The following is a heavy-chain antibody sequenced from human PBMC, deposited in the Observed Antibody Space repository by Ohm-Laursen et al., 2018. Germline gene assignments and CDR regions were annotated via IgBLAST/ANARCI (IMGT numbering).Heavy chain of an antibody. CDR1: GFTFNDYG. D-gene: IGHD3-16*01. CDR3: ARGWGWFDP. Sequence: SLRLSCLASGFTFNDYGMHWVRQAPGKGLEWVAVMWYDGSDIHYADSVKGRFTISRDNSKNTLDLQMKSLRVEDTAMYYCARGWGWFDPWGQGTLVTVSS. CDR2: MWYDGSDI. V-gene: IGHV3-33*01. J-gene: IGHJ5*02.